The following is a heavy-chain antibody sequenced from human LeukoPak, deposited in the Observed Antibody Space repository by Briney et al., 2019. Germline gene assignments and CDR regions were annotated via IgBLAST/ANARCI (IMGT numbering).Heavy chain of an antibody. CDR2: ISSSSSYI. CDR1: GFTFSSYS. Sequence: PGKSLRLSCTASGFTFSSYSMNWVRQAPGKGLEWVSSISSSSSYIYYADSVKGRFTISRDNAKNSLYLQMNSLRAEDTARYFCARDGAARGSGSFGDWGQGTLVTVSS. D-gene: IGHD3-10*01. V-gene: IGHV3-21*04. CDR3: ARDGAARGSGSFGD. J-gene: IGHJ4*02.